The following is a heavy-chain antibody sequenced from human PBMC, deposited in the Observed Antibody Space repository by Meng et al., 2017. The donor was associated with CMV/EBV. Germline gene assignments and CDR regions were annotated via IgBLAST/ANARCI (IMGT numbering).Heavy chain of an antibody. CDR2: VSVYNGGA. D-gene: IGHD4-11*01. Sequence: SVKVSCKASGFNLNTNGISWVRQAPGQGLEWMGWVSVYNGGANLAQKFPDRVTMTTDKFTSTAYMEVRSLTSDDTAVYYCARRGGLQYFIKEGGDCYFDYWGQGTLVTVSS. V-gene: IGHV1-18*04. J-gene: IGHJ4*02. CDR1: GFNLNTNG. CDR3: ARRGGLQYFIKEGGDCYFDY.